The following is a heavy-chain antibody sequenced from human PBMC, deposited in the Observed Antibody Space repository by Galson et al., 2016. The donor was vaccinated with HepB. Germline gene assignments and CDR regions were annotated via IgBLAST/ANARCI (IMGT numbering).Heavy chain of an antibody. V-gene: IGHV4-4*02. J-gene: IGHJ5*02. D-gene: IGHD3-22*01. CDR1: GGSISSTNW. Sequence: SETLSLTCAVSGGSISSTNWWSWVRQPPGKGLEWIGEIYHSGSTNYNPSLKSRVTISVDKSKNQISLNLSSVTAADTAMYYCARAFVVPPDRSRFDPWGQGTLVTVSS. CDR2: IYHSGST. CDR3: ARAFVVPPDRSRFDP.